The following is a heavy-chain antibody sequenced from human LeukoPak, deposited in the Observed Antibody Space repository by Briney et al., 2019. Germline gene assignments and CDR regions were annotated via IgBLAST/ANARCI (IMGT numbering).Heavy chain of an antibody. CDR3: ARGRGSSWYYFDS. J-gene: IGHJ4*02. Sequence: SETLSLTCTVSGGSISSYYWSWVRQPAGKGLEWIGRIYASGNTNYNPSLKGRVTMTEDTSKNQFSLNLSSVTAADTAVYYCARGRGSSWYYFDSWGQGTLVTVSP. D-gene: IGHD6-13*01. V-gene: IGHV4-4*07. CDR1: GGSISSYY. CDR2: IYASGNT.